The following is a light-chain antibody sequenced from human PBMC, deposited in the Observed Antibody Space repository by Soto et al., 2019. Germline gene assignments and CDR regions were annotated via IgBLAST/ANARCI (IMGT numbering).Light chain of an antibody. V-gene: IGKV1-16*01. J-gene: IGKJ1*01. CDR1: QGISID. CDR2: AAS. CDR3: QQYISYAPT. Sequence: DIQMTQSPSSLSASVGDRVTITCRASQGISIDLAWFQQKPGKAPKSLIYAASTLQSGVPSRVSGSGSGTDFTLTINGLQPEAFATYCCQQYISYAPTFCRGTKVEIK.